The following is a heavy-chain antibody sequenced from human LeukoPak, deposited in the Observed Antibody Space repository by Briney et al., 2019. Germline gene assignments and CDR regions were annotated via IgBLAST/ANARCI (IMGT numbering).Heavy chain of an antibody. CDR2: ISSSSTYI. V-gene: IGHV3-21*01. J-gene: IGHJ4*02. D-gene: IGHD3-3*01. Sequence: PGGSLRLSCAASGFTFSSDSMNWVRQAPGKGLEWVSSISSSSTYIYYADSVKGRFTISRDNAKNSLYLQMNSLRAEDTAVYYCARAYYDFWSGYYFHYWGQGTLVTVSS. CDR3: ARAYYDFWSGYYFHY. CDR1: GFTFSSDS.